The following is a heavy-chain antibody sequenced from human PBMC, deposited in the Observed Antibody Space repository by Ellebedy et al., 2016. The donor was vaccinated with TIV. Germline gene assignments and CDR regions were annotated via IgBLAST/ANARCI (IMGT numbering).Heavy chain of an antibody. V-gene: IGHV1-18*01. CDR2: VSTYNGKT. J-gene: IGHJ5*02. CDR1: GYTFTTHG. Sequence: AASVKVSCKASGYTFTTHGISWVRQAPGQGLEWMGLVSTYNGKTKYTQKFQGRVTMTTDTSTRTGYMELRSLRSDDTAVYYCARGSAGWHDHWGQGTLVTVSS. D-gene: IGHD2-15*01. CDR3: ARGSAGWHDH.